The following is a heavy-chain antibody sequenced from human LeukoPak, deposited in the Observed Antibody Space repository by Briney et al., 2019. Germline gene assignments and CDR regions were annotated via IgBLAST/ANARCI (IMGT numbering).Heavy chain of an antibody. CDR2: ISSSSSTI. J-gene: IGHJ4*02. CDR3: ARGSYDVWSGYRPVYYFDY. D-gene: IGHD3-3*01. CDR1: GFTFSSYS. V-gene: IGHV3-48*01. Sequence: GGSLRLSCAASGFTFSSYSMNWVRQAPGKGLEWVSYISSSSSTIYYADSVKGRFTISRDNAKNSLYLQMNSLRAEDTAVYYCARGSYDVWSGYRPVYYFDYWGQGTLVTVSS.